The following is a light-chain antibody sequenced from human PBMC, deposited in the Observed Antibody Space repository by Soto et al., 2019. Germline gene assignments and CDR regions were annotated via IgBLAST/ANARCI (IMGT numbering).Light chain of an antibody. CDR2: DDS. CDR1: QSISRS. Sequence: DIQMTQSPSTLSASVGDRVTITCRASQSISRSLAWYQQKPGKAPSLLIYDDSRLEGGVPSRFSGSGFGTEVTLTITNLQPADFATYYCQQYSDFLISFGPGTTVDF. CDR3: QQYSDFLIS. J-gene: IGKJ3*01. V-gene: IGKV1-5*01.